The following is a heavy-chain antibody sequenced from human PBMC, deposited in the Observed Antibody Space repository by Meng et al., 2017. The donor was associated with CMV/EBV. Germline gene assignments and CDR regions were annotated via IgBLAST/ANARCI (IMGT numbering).Heavy chain of an antibody. Sequence: SETLSLTCTVSGVSISSSSYYWGWIRQPPGKGLEWIGSIYYSGSTYYNPSLKRRVTISVDTSKNQFSLKLSSVTAADTAVYYCARGGGSYYYYYYGMDVWGQGTTVTVSS. J-gene: IGHJ6*02. V-gene: IGHV4-39*07. CDR2: IYYSGST. D-gene: IGHD1-26*01. CDR3: ARGGGSYYYYYYGMDV. CDR1: GVSISSSSYY.